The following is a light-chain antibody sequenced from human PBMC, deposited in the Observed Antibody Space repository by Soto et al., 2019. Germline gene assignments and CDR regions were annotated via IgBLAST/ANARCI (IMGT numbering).Light chain of an antibody. V-gene: IGLV2-14*01. J-gene: IGLJ2*01. Sequence: QSVLTQPASVSGSPGQSITISCTGTSSDIGGYNYVSWYQQHPGKAPKLMIYEVSNRPSGLSDRFSGSKSGNAASLTISGLQSEDEADYYCSSYTSSNFLFGGGTTVTVL. CDR3: SSYTSSNFL. CDR1: SSDIGGYNY. CDR2: EVS.